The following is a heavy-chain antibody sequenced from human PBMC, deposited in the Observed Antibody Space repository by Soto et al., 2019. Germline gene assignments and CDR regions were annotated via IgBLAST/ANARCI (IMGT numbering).Heavy chain of an antibody. Sequence: EGSLRLSCAASGFTFSSYGMHWVRQAPGKGLEWVAVIWYDGSNKYYADSVKGRFTISRDNSKNTLYLQMNSLRAEDTAVYYCAREQLWTTVVTPGFDYWGQGTLVTVSS. V-gene: IGHV3-33*01. CDR3: AREQLWTTVVTPGFDY. CDR2: IWYDGSNK. D-gene: IGHD4-17*01. J-gene: IGHJ4*02. CDR1: GFTFSSYG.